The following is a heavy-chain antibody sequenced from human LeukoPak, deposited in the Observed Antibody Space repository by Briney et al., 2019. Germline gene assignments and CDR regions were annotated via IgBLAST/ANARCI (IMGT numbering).Heavy chain of an antibody. J-gene: IGHJ4*02. D-gene: IGHD1-26*01. Sequence: GGSLRLSCAASGFTFDNYAMHWVRQAPGKGLEWVSGISWNSGSIGYADSVKGRFTISRDNAKNSLCLQMNSLRAEDTALYYCAKDILGRVGATTSPFDYWGQGTLVTVSS. CDR2: ISWNSGSI. V-gene: IGHV3-9*01. CDR3: AKDILGRVGATTSPFDY. CDR1: GFTFDNYA.